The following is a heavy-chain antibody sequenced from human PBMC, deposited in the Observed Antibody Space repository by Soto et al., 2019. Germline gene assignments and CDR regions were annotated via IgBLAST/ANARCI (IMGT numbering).Heavy chain of an antibody. CDR3: ASKGQLVRDAFDI. V-gene: IGHV1-69*06. CDR1: GGTFSSYA. D-gene: IGHD6-6*01. Sequence: QVQLVQSGAEVKKPGSSVKVSCKASGGTFSSYAISWVRQAPGQGLEWMGGIIPICGTANYEQKFQGRVTITADKSTSTAYMELSSLRSEDTAVYYCASKGQLVRDAFDIWGQGTMVTVSS. J-gene: IGHJ3*02. CDR2: IIPICGTA.